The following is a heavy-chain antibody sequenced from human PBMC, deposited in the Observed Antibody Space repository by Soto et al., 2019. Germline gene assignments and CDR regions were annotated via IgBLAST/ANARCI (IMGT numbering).Heavy chain of an antibody. CDR1: GYPFTSYG. J-gene: IGHJ3*02. V-gene: IGHV1-18*01. Sequence: QVQLVQSGAEVKSPGAPVKLSCQASGYPFTSYGIIWVRQAPGQGLEYMGWISGANGNTNYAQKIQGRVTMTTDTSTSTGYMELRSLGSDDTAVYYCVKGGVRAARTLAFATWGQGTMVTVSS. D-gene: IGHD6-13*01. CDR3: VKGGVRAARTLAFAT. CDR2: ISGANGNT.